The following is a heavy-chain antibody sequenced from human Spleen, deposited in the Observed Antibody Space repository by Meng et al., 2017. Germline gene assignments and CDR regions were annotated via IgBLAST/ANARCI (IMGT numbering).Heavy chain of an antibody. CDR2: INHSGST. J-gene: IGHJ4*02. Sequence: QVQLQQWGAGLLKPSETLSLTCVVSGGSFSDYYWSWIRQPPGKGLEWIGEINHSGSTNYNPSLESRATISVDTSQNNLSLKLSSVTAADTAVYYCASSSWLYYFDYWGQGTLVTVSS. CDR3: ASSSWLYYFDY. V-gene: IGHV4-34*01. CDR1: GGSFSDYY. D-gene: IGHD6-13*01.